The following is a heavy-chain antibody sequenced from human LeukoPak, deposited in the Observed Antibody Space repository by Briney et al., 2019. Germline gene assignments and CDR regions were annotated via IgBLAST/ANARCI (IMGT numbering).Heavy chain of an antibody. Sequence: PSETLSLTCTVSSASISSSPYFWAWIRQSPGKGLEWVGTISYTGTTYYNPSLKSRVTIAVDTSKNQFSLKLSSVTAADTAVYYCARETPSYGDYNHDAFDIWGQGTMVTVSS. CDR1: SASISSSPYF. CDR2: ISYTGTT. J-gene: IGHJ3*02. V-gene: IGHV4-39*07. CDR3: ARETPSYGDYNHDAFDI. D-gene: IGHD4-17*01.